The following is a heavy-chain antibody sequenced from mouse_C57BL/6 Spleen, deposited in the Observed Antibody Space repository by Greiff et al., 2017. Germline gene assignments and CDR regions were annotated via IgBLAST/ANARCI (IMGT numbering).Heavy chain of an antibody. D-gene: IGHD1-1*01. CDR1: GFNITDYY. CDR2: IYPEDGET. V-gene: IGHV14-2*01. CDR3: ARGVHTTVVPRD. J-gene: IGHJ3*01. Sequence: VQLQQSGAELVKPGASVKLSCTASGFNITDYYMHWVKQRTEQGLEWIGRIYPEDGETKYAPKFQGKATITADTSSNTAYLPLSSLTSEDTAVYYCARGVHTTVVPRDWGQGTLVTVSA.